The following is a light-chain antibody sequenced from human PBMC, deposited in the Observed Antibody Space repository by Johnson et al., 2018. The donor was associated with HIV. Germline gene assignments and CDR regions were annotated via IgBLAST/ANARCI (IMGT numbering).Light chain of an antibody. V-gene: IGLV1-51*01. J-gene: IGLJ1*01. CDR3: GTWDSSLSAYV. Sequence: HSVLTQPPSVSAAPGQKVTISCSGSSSNIGNNYVSWYQQLPGTAPKLLIYDNNKRPSGIPDRFSASKSGTSATLGITGLQTGDEADYYCGTWDSSLSAYVFGTGTKVTGL. CDR2: DNN. CDR1: SSNIGNNY.